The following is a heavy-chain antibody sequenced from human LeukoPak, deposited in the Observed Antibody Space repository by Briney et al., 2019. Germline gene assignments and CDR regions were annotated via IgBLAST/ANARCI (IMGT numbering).Heavy chain of an antibody. Sequence: GGSLRLSCAASGFTFSNAWMSWVRQAPGKGLEWVGRIKSKTDGGTTDYAAPVKGRFTMSRDDSKNTLYLQMNSLKTEDTAVYYCTTWYSSSSYYYYMDVWGKGTTVTVSS. CDR1: GFTFSNAW. J-gene: IGHJ6*03. V-gene: IGHV3-15*01. CDR3: TTWYSSSSYYYYMDV. CDR2: IKSKTDGGTT. D-gene: IGHD6-6*01.